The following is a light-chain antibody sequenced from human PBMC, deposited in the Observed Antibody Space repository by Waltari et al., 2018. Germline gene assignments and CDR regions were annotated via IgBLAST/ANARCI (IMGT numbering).Light chain of an antibody. V-gene: IGKV1-5*03. Sequence: DIQMTQFPSTLSASVGDRVTITCRTSQSISNWLAWNQQKPGKTHKILIYKASSLESGVPSRFSGSGSGTEFTLTISSLQPDDFATYYCQQYDSYPWTFGQGTKVEIK. CDR1: QSISNW. CDR3: QQYDSYPWT. J-gene: IGKJ1*01. CDR2: KAS.